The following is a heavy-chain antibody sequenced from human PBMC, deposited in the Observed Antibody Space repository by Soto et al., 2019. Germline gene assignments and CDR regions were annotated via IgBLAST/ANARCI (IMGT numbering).Heavy chain of an antibody. V-gene: IGHV1-45*02. CDR3: ARSRSYRRNDDFDI. J-gene: IGHJ3*02. CDR1: GYTFTYRY. Sequence: PAVKVSCKASGYTFTYRYLHWVRQAPGQALEWMGWITPFNGNTSYAQKFQDRVTITRDRSTSTAYMELSSLRSEDTAMYYCARSRSYRRNDDFDIWGQGTMVTVS. CDR2: ITPFNGNT. D-gene: IGHD3-16*02.